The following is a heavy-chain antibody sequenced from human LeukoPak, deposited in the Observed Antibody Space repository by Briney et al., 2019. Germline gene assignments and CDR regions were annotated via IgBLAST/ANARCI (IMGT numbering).Heavy chain of an antibody. J-gene: IGHJ4*02. CDR1: GGSFSGYY. CDR3: ARGEFLEGIDC. CDR2: INHSGST. D-gene: IGHD3-3*01. V-gene: IGHV4-34*01. Sequence: KPSETLSLTCAVYGGSFSGYYWSWIRQPPGKGLEWIGEINHSGSTNYNPSLKSRVTISVDTSKNQFSLKLSSVTAADTAVYYCARGEFLEGIDCWGQGTLVTVSS.